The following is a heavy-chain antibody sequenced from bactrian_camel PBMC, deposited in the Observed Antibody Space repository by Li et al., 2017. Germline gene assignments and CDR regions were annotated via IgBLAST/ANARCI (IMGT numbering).Heavy chain of an antibody. J-gene: IGHJ4*01. V-gene: IGHV3S1*01. CDR2: IDTVGGST. CDR1: GYTYRTYC. D-gene: IGHD3*01. Sequence: QVHLVESGGGSVQAGGSLRLSCAVSGYTYRTYCMGWFRQAPGKEREGVARIDTVGGSTVYADSVKGRFTISQAGAKDTVTLQMNSLKPEDTAMYYCAAGIMWCGLAQSEYDYWGQGTQVTVS. CDR3: AAGIMWCGLAQSEYDY.